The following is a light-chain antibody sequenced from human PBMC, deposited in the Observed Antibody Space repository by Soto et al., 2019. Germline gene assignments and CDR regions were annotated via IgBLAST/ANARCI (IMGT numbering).Light chain of an antibody. V-gene: IGLV1-44*01. CDR2: SNN. J-gene: IGLJ2*01. CDR1: SSNIGSNT. CDR3: AAWDDSLNAVV. Sequence: QSVLTQPPSASVTPGQTVSISCSGSSSNIGSNTVNWYQQLPGTPPKLLIYSNNQRPSGVPDRFSGSKSGTSASLAISGLQSEDEADYYCAAWDDSLNAVVFGGGTKLTVL.